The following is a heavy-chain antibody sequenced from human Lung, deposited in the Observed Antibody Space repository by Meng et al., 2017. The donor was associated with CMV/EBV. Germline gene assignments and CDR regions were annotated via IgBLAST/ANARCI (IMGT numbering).Heavy chain of an antibody. V-gene: IGHV3-21*01. Sequence: GRSLKISCAASGFTFGGYCMNWVRQAPGKGLEWISSISSSSTYIYYADSVKGRFTISRDNAENSLYLEMNSLRPEDTAVYYCVRDLPPYYDFWSGYLDLWGQGALITVSS. CDR1: GFTFGGYC. J-gene: IGHJ5*02. CDR2: ISSSSTYI. D-gene: IGHD3-3*01. CDR3: VRDLPPYYDFWSGYLDL.